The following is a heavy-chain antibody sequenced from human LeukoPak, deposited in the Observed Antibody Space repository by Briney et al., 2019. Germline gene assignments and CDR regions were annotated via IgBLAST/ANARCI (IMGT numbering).Heavy chain of an antibody. J-gene: IGHJ4*02. CDR1: GYTFTSYD. V-gene: IGHV1-8*01. D-gene: IGHD3-10*01. CDR2: MNPNSGNT. Sequence: ASGKVSCKASGYTFTSYDINWVRQATGQGLEWMGWMNPNSGNTGYAQKFQGRVTMTRNTSISTAYMELSSLRSDDTAVYYCARAVGYYGSGSYYPHLDYWGQGTLVTVSS. CDR3: ARAVGYYGSGSYYPHLDY.